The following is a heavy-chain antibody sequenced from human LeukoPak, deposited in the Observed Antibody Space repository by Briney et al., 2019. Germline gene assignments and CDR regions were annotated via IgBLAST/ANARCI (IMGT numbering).Heavy chain of an antibody. CDR2: ISSSGSTI. V-gene: IGHV3-48*03. D-gene: IGHD2-15*01. CDR1: GFTFSSYE. J-gene: IGHJ4*02. Sequence: GGSLRLSCAASGFTFSSYEMNWVRQAPGKGLEWVSYISSSGSTIYYADSVKGRFTISRDNAKKSLYLQMNSLRAEDTAVYYCARDGCSGGSCWFDYWGQGTLVTVSS. CDR3: ARDGCSGGSCWFDY.